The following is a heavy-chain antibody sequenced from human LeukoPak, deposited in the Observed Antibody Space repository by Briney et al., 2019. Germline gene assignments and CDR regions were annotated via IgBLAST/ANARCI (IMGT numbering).Heavy chain of an antibody. D-gene: IGHD6-13*01. CDR3: AKEAVAAAGPFDY. V-gene: IGHV3-23*01. Sequence: GGSLRLSCAASGFTFSSYAMSWVRQAPGKGLEWVSSISGSGGSIYYADSVKGRFTISRDNSKSRLYLQMNSLRAEDTAIYYCAKEAVAAAGPFDYWGQGTLVTVSS. CDR2: ISGSGGSI. J-gene: IGHJ4*02. CDR1: GFTFSSYA.